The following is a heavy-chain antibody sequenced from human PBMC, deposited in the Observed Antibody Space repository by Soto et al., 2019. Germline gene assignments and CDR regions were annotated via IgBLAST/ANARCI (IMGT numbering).Heavy chain of an antibody. CDR1: GFIFSSYA. CDR3: ARRIPFGYGMDV. Sequence: EVQLVESGGGLVQPGGSLRLSCAASGFIFSSYAMHWVRQAPGKGLEYVSVITSNGGNTDYASSVKGRFTISRDNSKNTLYLQMGSLRAEDMAVYYCARRIPFGYGMDVWGQGTTVTVSS. J-gene: IGHJ6*02. D-gene: IGHD2-21*01. V-gene: IGHV3-64*01. CDR2: ITSNGGNT.